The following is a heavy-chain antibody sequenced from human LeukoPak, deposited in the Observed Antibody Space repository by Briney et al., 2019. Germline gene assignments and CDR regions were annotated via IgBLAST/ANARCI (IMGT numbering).Heavy chain of an antibody. V-gene: IGHV1-69*06. CDR2: IIPIFGTA. Sequence: SVKVSCKVSGGTFSSYAISWVRQAPGQGLEWMGGIIPIFGTANYAQKFQGRVTITADKSTSTAYMELSSLRSEDTAVYYCARDLSPPRITIFGVVIMASNWFDPWGQGTLVTVSS. J-gene: IGHJ5*02. D-gene: IGHD3-3*01. CDR1: GGTFSSYA. CDR3: ARDLSPPRITIFGVVIMASNWFDP.